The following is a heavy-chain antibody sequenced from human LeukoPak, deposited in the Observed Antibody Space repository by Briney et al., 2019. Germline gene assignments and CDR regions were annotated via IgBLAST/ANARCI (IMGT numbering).Heavy chain of an antibody. D-gene: IGHD1-14*01. J-gene: IGHJ4*02. CDR1: GFSFSSYG. CDR3: ARGGGITGTTDY. Sequence: GRSLRLSCAASGFSFSSYGMNWVRQAPGKGLEWVSSISSSSSYIYYADSVKGRFTISRDNAKNSLYLQMNSLRAEDTAVYYCARGGGITGTTDYWGQGTLVTVSS. V-gene: IGHV3-21*01. CDR2: ISSSSSYI.